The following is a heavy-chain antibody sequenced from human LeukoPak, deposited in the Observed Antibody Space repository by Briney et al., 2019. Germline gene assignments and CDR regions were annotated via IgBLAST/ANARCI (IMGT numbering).Heavy chain of an antibody. CDR3: AKDRLRGEQWLVPGDY. D-gene: IGHD6-19*01. CDR1: GFTFSSYA. J-gene: IGHJ4*02. V-gene: IGHV3-23*01. CDR2: ISGSGGST. Sequence: GGSLRLSCAASGFTFSSYAMSWVRQAPGKGLEWVSAISGSGGSTYYADSVKGRFTISRDNSKNTLYLQMNSLRAEDTAVYYCAKDRLRGEQWLVPGDYWGQGTLVTVSS.